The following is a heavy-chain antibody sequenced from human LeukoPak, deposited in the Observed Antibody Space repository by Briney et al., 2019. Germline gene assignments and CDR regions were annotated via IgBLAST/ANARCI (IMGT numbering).Heavy chain of an antibody. CDR3: ARGFRSSWLNWFDP. V-gene: IGHV1-69*13. CDR1: VYTFTSYD. J-gene: IGHJ5*02. D-gene: IGHD6-13*01. CDR2: IIPIFGTA. Sequence: SVKVSCKASVYTFTSYDINWVRQATGQGLEWMGGIIPIFGTANYAQKFQGRVTITADESTSTAYMELSSLRSEDTAVYYCARGFRSSWLNWFDPWGQGTLVTVSS.